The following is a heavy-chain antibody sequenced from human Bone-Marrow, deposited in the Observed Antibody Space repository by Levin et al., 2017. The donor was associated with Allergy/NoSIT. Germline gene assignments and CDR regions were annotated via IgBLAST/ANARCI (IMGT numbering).Heavy chain of an antibody. Sequence: GGSLRLSCEASGFIFGDYEMHWVRQAPGKGLEWISHISVSSSMIYYAESVKGRFTVSRDNGQNLLFLQLKSLTAEDTGVYYCARGRRMFYAYDVWGQGTVVTVSS. CDR2: ISVSSSMI. V-gene: IGHV3-48*03. CDR3: ARGRRMFYAYDV. D-gene: IGHD2-8*01. CDR1: GFIFGDYE. J-gene: IGHJ3*01.